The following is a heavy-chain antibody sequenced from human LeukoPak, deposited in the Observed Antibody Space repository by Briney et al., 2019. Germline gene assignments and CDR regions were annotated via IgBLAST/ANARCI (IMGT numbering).Heavy chain of an antibody. Sequence: GGSLRLSCAASGFTYSSYAMHWVRQAPGKGLEWVGFIRSKAYGGTTEYAASVKGRFTISRDDSKSIAYLQMNSLKTEDTAMYYCTTGGLWYSGRVFWGQGTLVTVS. CDR1: GFTYSSYA. CDR2: IRSKAYGGTT. V-gene: IGHV3-49*04. CDR3: TTGGLWYSGRVF. D-gene: IGHD3-10*01. J-gene: IGHJ4*02.